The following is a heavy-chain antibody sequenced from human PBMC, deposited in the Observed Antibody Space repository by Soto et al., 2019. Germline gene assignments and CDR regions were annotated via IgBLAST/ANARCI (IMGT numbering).Heavy chain of an antibody. CDR3: TRDILKHPLVGFQDNWFDP. CDR2: ISAKHGNT. V-gene: IGHV1-18*01. Sequence: ASVKVSCKASGYSFTSYGINWVRQAPGQGLEWMGWISAKHGNTHYAQKLQGRVTMTTDTSTSTAYMELRSLTSDDTAVYYCTRDILKHPLVGFQDNWFDPWGKGTLVTVS. J-gene: IGHJ5*01. CDR1: GYSFTSYG. D-gene: IGHD3-9*01.